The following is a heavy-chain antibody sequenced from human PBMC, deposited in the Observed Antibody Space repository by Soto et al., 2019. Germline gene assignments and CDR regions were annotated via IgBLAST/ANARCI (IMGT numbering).Heavy chain of an antibody. J-gene: IGHJ4*02. Sequence: GESLKISCKGSGYDFASYWIGWVRQMPGKGLDWVGIIYPGASETRYSPSFQGQVTISADKSITTAYLQWSSLKASDTAMYFCVRQGGEYYDSSGYYYHFWGQGTPVTVSS. CDR1: GYDFASYW. D-gene: IGHD3-22*01. CDR3: VRQGGEYYDSSGYYYHF. V-gene: IGHV5-51*01. CDR2: IYPGASET.